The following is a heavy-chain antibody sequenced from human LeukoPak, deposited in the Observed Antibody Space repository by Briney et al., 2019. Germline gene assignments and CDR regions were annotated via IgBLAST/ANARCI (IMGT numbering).Heavy chain of an antibody. D-gene: IGHD3-3*01. CDR1: GGSISSYY. CDR2: IYYSGST. Sequence: SETLSLTCTVSGGSISSYYWSWIRQPPGKGLEWIGYIYYSGSTNYNPSLKSRVILSVDTSKNQISLKLTSVTAADTAVYYCARGPNAVLRFVEWGQGTLVIVSS. CDR3: ARGPNAVLRFVE. J-gene: IGHJ4*02. V-gene: IGHV4-59*01.